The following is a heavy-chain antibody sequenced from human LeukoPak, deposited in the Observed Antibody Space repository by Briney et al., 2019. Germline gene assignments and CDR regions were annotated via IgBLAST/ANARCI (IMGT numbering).Heavy chain of an antibody. CDR2: MNPNSGNT. Sequence: GASVRVSCKASGYTFTSYDINWVRRAPGQGLEWMGWMNPNSGNTGYAQKFQGRVTMTRNTSISTAYMELSSLRSEDTAVYYCARVMAPDAFDIWGQGTMVTVSS. D-gene: IGHD2-8*01. CDR1: GYTFTSYD. V-gene: IGHV1-8*01. J-gene: IGHJ3*02. CDR3: ARVMAPDAFDI.